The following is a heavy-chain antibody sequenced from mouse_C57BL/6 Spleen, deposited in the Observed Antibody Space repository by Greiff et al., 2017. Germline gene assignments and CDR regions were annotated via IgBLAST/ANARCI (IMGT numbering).Heavy chain of an antibody. Sequence: VQLQQSGTVLARPGASVKMSCKTSGYTFTSYWMHWVKQRPGQGLEWIGAISPGNSDTSYNQKFKGKAKLTAVTSASTAYMELSSLTNEDSAVYYCTRPYDGYYEYFDVWGTGTTVTVSS. J-gene: IGHJ1*03. CDR3: TRPYDGYYEYFDV. CDR1: GYTFTSYW. D-gene: IGHD2-3*01. V-gene: IGHV1-5*01. CDR2: ISPGNSDT.